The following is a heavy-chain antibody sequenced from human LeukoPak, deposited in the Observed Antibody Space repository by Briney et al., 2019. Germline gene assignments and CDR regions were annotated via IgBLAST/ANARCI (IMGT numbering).Heavy chain of an antibody. J-gene: IGHJ4*02. CDR1: GFSFSSYA. D-gene: IGHD6-13*01. Sequence: GGSLRLSCSASGFSFSSYAMHWVRQAPGKGLEYVSAISSNGDSKYYADSVKGRFTISRDNSKNTLDLQMSSLRAEDTAVYYCVKGGYSCSWSRFDYWGQGTLVTVSS. V-gene: IGHV3-64D*09. CDR3: VKGGYSCSWSRFDY. CDR2: ISSNGDSK.